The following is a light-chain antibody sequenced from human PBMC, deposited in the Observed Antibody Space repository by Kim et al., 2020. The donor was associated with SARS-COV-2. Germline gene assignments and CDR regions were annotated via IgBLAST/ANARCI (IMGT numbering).Light chain of an antibody. V-gene: IGKV1-5*03. CDR3: QQYKDYPRT. CDR1: QSINNW. J-gene: IGKJ1*01. CDR2: KAS. Sequence: DIQMTQSPSILSASVGDRVTITCRASQSINNWLAWYQQKAGKAPNLLIYKASSLESGVPSRFSGSGSGTEFTLTISSLQPDDFATSYCQQYKDYPRTFGQGTKVDIK.